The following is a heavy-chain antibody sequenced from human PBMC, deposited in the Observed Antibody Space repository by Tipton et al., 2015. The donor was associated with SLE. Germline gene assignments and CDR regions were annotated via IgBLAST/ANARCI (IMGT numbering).Heavy chain of an antibody. CDR1: GGSFSGYY. Sequence: GLVKPSETLSLTCAVSGGSFSGYYWSWIRQPPGKGLEWIGEINHSGSTYYNPSLKSRVTISVDTSKNQFSLKLSSVTAADTAVYYCARGSLRLFRGNWFDPWGQGTLVTVSS. CDR3: ARGSLRLFRGNWFDP. CDR2: INHSGST. J-gene: IGHJ5*02. V-gene: IGHV4-34*01. D-gene: IGHD3-10*01.